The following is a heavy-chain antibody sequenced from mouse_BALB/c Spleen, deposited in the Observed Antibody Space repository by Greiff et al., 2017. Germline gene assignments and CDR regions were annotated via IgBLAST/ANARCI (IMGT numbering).Heavy chain of an antibody. J-gene: IGHJ1*01. V-gene: IGHV1-80*01. CDR3: ARSWEGTYWYFDV. D-gene: IGHD4-1*01. CDR2: IYPGDGDT. Sequence: QVQLQQSGAELVRPGSSVKISCKASGYAFSSYWMNWVKQRPGQGLEWIGQIYPGDGDTNYNGKFKGKATLTADKSSSTAYMQLSSLTSEDSAVYFCARSWEGTYWYFDVWGAGTTVTVSS. CDR1: GYAFSSYW.